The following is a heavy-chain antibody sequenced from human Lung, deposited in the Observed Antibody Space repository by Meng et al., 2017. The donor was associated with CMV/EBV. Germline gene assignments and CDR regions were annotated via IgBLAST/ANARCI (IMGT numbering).Heavy chain of an antibody. CDR2: INPNSGGT. Sequence: ASVKVSXKASGYTFTGYYMHWVRQAPGQGLEWMGWINPNSGGTNYAQKFQGRVTMTRDTSISTAYMELSRLRSDDTAVYYCARVSYGRSAAGIAKFLYYFDYWGQGTLVXVSS. CDR1: GYTFTGYY. V-gene: IGHV1-2*02. J-gene: IGHJ4*02. CDR3: ARVSYGRSAAGIAKFLYYFDY. D-gene: IGHD6-13*01.